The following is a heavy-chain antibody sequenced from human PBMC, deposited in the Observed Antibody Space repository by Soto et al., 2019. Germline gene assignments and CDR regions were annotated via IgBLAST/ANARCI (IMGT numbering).Heavy chain of an antibody. V-gene: IGHV4-31*03. CDR1: GGSISSGGYY. D-gene: IGHD2-2*01. J-gene: IGHJ6*02. CDR2: IYYSGST. Sequence: SETLSLTCTVSGGSISSGGYYWSWIRQHPGKGLEWIGYIYYSGSTYYNPSLKSRVTISVDTSKNQFSLKLSSATAADTAVYYCAKDCCEKYCSSTSCSGGMDVWGQGTTVTVSS. CDR3: AKDCCEKYCSSTSCSGGMDV.